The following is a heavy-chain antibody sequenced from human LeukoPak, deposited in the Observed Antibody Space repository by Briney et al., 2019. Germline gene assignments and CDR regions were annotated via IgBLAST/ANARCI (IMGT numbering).Heavy chain of an antibody. CDR2: MYYDGST. V-gene: IGHV4-39*01. D-gene: IGHD1-26*01. Sequence: PSETLSLACTVSRGSIYSTTFYWGWIRQPPGKGLEWIGSMYYDGSTYHNPSLKSRVTISVDTSNNQFSLKLTSVTAADTAVYFCARRSDSGSDDGEDYFDYWGQGTLVTVSS. CDR1: RGSIYSTTFY. CDR3: ARRSDSGSDDGEDYFDY. J-gene: IGHJ4*02.